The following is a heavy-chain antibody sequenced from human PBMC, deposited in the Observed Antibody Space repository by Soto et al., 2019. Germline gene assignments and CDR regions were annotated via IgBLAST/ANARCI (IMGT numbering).Heavy chain of an antibody. CDR1: GFTFSSYS. CDR2: ISCSTSYI. D-gene: IGHD3-22*01. Sequence: EVQLVESGGGLVKPGGSLRLSCAASGFTFSSYSMNWVRQAPGKGLEWVSSISCSTSYIYYADSVKGRFTISRDNAKNSLYLQMNSLRAEDTAVYYCARVVDYCDPCYYYGMDVWGQGTTVTVSS. V-gene: IGHV3-21*01. CDR3: ARVVDYCDPCYYYGMDV. J-gene: IGHJ6*02.